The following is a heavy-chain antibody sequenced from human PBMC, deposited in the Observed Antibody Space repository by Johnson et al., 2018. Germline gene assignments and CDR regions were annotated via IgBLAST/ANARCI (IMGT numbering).Heavy chain of an antibody. Sequence: VQLVESGGGLVQPGGSLKLSCAASGFTFSDSAMHWVRQASGQGLEWVGRIRSKINNYATAYGASLKGRFTISSVDSRNTAYMQMNSLNTEDTAVYYIPRPTHYLGRSGSSPRAFDIWGQGTMVTVSS. CDR2: IRSKINNYAT. CDR1: GFTFSDSA. J-gene: IGHJ3*02. CDR3: PRPTHYLGRSGSSPRAFDI. D-gene: IGHD3-22*01. V-gene: IGHV3-73*01.